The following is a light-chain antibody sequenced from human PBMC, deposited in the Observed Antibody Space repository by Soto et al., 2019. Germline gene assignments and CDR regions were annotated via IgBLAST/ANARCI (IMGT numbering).Light chain of an antibody. J-gene: IGLJ3*02. CDR1: SSDVGSYNL. Sequence: QSALTQPASVSGSPGQSITIYCTGTSSDVGSYNLVSWYQQHPGKAPKLMIYEGSKRPSGVSNRFSGSKSGNTASLTISGLQAEDEADYYCCSYAGSSTPWVFGGGTKVTVL. CDR3: CSYAGSSTPWV. V-gene: IGLV2-23*01. CDR2: EGS.